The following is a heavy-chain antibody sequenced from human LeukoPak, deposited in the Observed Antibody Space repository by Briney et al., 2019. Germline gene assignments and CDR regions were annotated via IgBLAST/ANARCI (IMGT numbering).Heavy chain of an antibody. V-gene: IGHV1-8*03. D-gene: IGHD2-2*01. J-gene: IGHJ4*02. CDR1: GYTFTSYD. CDR3: ASGTTDIVVVPATLRNYYFDY. Sequence: ASVKVSCKASGYTFTSYDINWVRQATGQGLEWMGWMNPNSGNTGYAQKFQGRVTITADKSTSTAYMELSSLRSEDTAVYYCASGTTDIVVVPATLRNYYFDYWGQGTLVTVSS. CDR2: MNPNSGNT.